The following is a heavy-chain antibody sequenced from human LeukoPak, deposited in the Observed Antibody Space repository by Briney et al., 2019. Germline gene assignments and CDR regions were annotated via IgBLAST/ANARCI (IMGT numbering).Heavy chain of an antibody. CDR2: ISSSSYI. CDR1: GFTFTNYN. J-gene: IGHJ4*02. CDR3: ARGAHYYYDSSGYSYGDDY. V-gene: IGHV3-21*01. D-gene: IGHD3-22*01. Sequence: PGGSLRLSCAASGFTFTNYNMNWVRQAPGKGLEWVSSISSSSYIYHADSVKGRFTISRDNAKNSLYLQMNSLRAEDTAVYYCARGAHYYYDSSGYSYGDDYWGQGTLVTVSS.